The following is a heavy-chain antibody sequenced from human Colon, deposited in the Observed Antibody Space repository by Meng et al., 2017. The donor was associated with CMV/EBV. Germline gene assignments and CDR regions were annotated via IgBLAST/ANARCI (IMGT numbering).Heavy chain of an antibody. CDR2: IRSDGSAT. V-gene: IGHV1-2*02. CDR3: VRSSGWSLFDY. Sequence: SGPGVKEPGASGKVSGKTSGYTVSDYYMHWVRQAPGQGLEWMGWIRSDGSATNYAQKFRGRVTMTRDASVSTAYMELSGLTSDDTAVYFCVRSSGWSLFDYWGPGALVTVSS. CDR1: GYTVSDYY. J-gene: IGHJ4*02. D-gene: IGHD6-19*01.